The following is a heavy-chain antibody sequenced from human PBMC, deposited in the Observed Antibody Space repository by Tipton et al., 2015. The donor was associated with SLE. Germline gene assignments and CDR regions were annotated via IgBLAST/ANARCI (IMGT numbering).Heavy chain of an antibody. Sequence: QLVQSGAEVEKPGASVKVSCKTSGYTFTGYYLHWVRQAPGQGLEWLGRINPNSGGTNYAQKFQGRVTMTRDTSISTAYMELSSLRSDDSAVYYCARAGSSHGYYYYFGMDVWGQGTTVNVSS. CDR1: GYTFTGYY. D-gene: IGHD3-10*01. V-gene: IGHV1-2*06. CDR3: ARAGSSHGYYYYFGMDV. J-gene: IGHJ6*02. CDR2: INPNSGGT.